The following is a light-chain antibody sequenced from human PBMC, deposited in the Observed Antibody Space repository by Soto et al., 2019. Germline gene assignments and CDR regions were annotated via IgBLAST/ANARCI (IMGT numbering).Light chain of an antibody. J-gene: IGLJ2*01. V-gene: IGLV1-51*01. CDR3: GTWDSSVSAGV. CDR1: SSNIGSNY. Sequence: QSALTQPPSVSAAPGQKVTISCSGSSSNIGSNYVSWYQQLPGTAPKLLIYDDNKRPSGIPDRFSGSKSGTSATLGITGLQTGDEADYYCGTWDSSVSAGVFGGGTKLTVL. CDR2: DDN.